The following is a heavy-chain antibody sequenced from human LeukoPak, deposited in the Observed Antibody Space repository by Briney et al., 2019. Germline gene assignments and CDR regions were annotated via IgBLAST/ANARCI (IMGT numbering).Heavy chain of an antibody. CDR3: ARSGSLTAFDY. J-gene: IGHJ4*02. D-gene: IGHD1-26*01. CDR1: GFTLSSYA. CDR2: ISYDGSNK. Sequence: GGSLRLSCAASGFTLSSYAMHWVRQAPGKGLEWVAVISYDGSNKYYADSVKGRFTISRDNSKNTLYLQMNSLRAEDTAVYYCARSGSLTAFDYWGQGTLVTVSS. V-gene: IGHV3-30-3*01.